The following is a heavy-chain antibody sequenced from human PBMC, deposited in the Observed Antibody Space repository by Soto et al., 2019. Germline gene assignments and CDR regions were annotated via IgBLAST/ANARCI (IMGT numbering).Heavy chain of an antibody. Sequence: PAETLSLTCAVSGGSISSGGYYWIWIRQHPGKGLEWIGYIYYSGSTYYNPSLKSRVTISVDTSKNQFSLKLSSVTAADTAVYYCASMEDILTGEDYWGQGTLVTVSS. CDR2: IYYSGST. CDR1: GGSISSGGYY. CDR3: ASMEDILTGEDY. D-gene: IGHD3-9*01. V-gene: IGHV4-31*11. J-gene: IGHJ4*02.